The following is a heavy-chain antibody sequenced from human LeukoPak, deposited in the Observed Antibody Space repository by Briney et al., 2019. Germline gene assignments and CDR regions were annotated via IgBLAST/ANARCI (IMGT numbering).Heavy chain of an antibody. D-gene: IGHD2-8*01. CDR3: ARSMENVLSYYMDV. CDR2: IIPIFCTA. Sequence: SSVTVSCMGCGYTFTGYYMHWLRQAPGQGLEWMGGIIPIFCTATYAQKFQVRVTINTDESTSTAYMELSSVRSDDTDVYYCARSMENVLSYYMDVWGEGTTVTVSS. CDR1: GYTFTGYY. V-gene: IGHV1-69*05. J-gene: IGHJ6*03.